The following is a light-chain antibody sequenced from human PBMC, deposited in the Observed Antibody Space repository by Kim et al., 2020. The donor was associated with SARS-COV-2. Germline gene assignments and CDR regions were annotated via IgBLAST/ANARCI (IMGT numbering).Light chain of an antibody. CDR2: DAS. Sequence: EIVLTQSPGTVSLSSGERATLSCRASQSVSRSYLAWYQQKPGQAPRLLIYDASNRATDIPDRFSGSGSGTDFTLTISRLEPEDFAVYYCQQYSRSPQTFGQGTKVDIK. CDR3: QQYSRSPQT. J-gene: IGKJ1*01. V-gene: IGKV3-20*01. CDR1: QSVSRSY.